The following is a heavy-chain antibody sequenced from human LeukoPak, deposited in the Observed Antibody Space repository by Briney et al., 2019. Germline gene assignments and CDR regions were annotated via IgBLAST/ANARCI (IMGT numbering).Heavy chain of an antibody. J-gene: IGHJ6*03. CDR2: IRYDGSNK. Sequence: PGGSLRLSCAASGFTFSIYGMNWVRQAPGKGLEWVAFIRYDGSNKYYADSVKGRFTISRDNSKKTLYLQMNSLRAEDTAVYYCANTGYSSSRYTVNLGYYNYMDVWGKGTTVTISS. CDR3: ANTGYSSSRYTVNLGYYNYMDV. CDR1: GFTFSIYG. D-gene: IGHD6-13*01. V-gene: IGHV3-30*02.